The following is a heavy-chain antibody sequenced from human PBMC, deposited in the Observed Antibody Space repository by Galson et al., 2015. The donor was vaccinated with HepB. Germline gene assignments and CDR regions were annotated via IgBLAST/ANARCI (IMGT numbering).Heavy chain of an antibody. Sequence: SLRLSXAASGFMFSSYWMSWVRQAPGKGLEWVAKIKKDGSEKYYADSVKGRFTISRDNAKNSLYLQMDSLRAEDTAVYYCARDNHDFWSDYLYYYYYYMDVWGKGTTVTVS. J-gene: IGHJ6*03. D-gene: IGHD3-3*01. CDR3: ARDNHDFWSDYLYYYYYYMDV. CDR1: GFMFSSYW. V-gene: IGHV3-7*03. CDR2: IKKDGSEK.